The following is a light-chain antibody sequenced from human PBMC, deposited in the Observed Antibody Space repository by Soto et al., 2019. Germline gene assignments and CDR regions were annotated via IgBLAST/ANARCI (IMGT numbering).Light chain of an antibody. CDR2: GNN. CDR3: ASWDDNLNGWA. Sequence: QSVLTQTPSVSGAPGQRVTISCTGSSSDIGAGYDVHWYQQFPGTAPKLLIYGNNNRPSGVPDRFSGSKSGTSASLAITGLQAEDEAEYFCASWDDNLNGWAFGGGTKVTVL. CDR1: SSDIGAGYD. J-gene: IGLJ3*02. V-gene: IGLV1-40*01.